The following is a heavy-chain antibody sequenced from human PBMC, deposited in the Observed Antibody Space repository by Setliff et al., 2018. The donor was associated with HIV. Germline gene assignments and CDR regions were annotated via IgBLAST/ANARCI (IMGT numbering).Heavy chain of an antibody. J-gene: IGHJ4*02. V-gene: IGHV4-39*01. CDR1: GGSISSSSFY. CDR2: IYYSGST. D-gene: IGHD6-19*01. CDR3: ASQGRSGWLWGGFVS. Sequence: LSLTCTVSGGSISSSSFYWTWVRQPPGEGLEWIGNIYYSGSTYYNPSLKSRITISVDTSQNQFSLKLRSVTAADTAVYYCASQGRSGWLWGGFVSWGQGTLVTVSS.